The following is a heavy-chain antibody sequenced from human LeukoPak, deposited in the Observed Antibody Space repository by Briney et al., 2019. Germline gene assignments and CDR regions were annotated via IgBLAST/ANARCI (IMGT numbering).Heavy chain of an antibody. CDR1: GFTFSSYN. CDR2: ISSSSSYI. CDR3: ARGRDGSQSPIGD. J-gene: IGHJ4*02. V-gene: IGHV3-21*01. D-gene: IGHD5-24*01. Sequence: PGGSLRLSCAASGFTFSSYNMNWVRQAPGKGLEWVSSISSSSSYIYHADSVRGRFTISRDNAKNSLYLQMNSLRAEDTAVYYCARGRDGSQSPIGDWGQGTLVTVSS.